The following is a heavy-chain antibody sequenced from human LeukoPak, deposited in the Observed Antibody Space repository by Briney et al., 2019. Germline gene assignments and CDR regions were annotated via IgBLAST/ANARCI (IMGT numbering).Heavy chain of an antibody. CDR3: ARGLPSRSTRYYYYYGMDI. V-gene: IGHV4-34*01. CDR1: GGSFSGYY. D-gene: IGHD2-2*01. J-gene: IGHJ6*02. Sequence: SETLSLTCAVYGGSFSGYYWSWIRQPPGKGLEWIGEINHSGSTNYNPSLKSRVTISVDTSKNQFSLKLSSVTAADTAVYYCARGLPSRSTRYYYYYGMDIWGQGTTVTVSS. CDR2: INHSGST.